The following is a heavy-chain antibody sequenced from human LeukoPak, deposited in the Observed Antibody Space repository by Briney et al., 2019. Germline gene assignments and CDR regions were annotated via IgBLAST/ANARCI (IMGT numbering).Heavy chain of an antibody. D-gene: IGHD6-13*01. CDR1: GFTFSTYA. Sequence: PGGSLRLSCAASGFTFSTYAMHWVRQAPGKGLEWVAVMSYDGADKYYADSVKGRFTISRDNSKNTLYLQMNSLRAEDTAVYYCAIIAAAGEGYFDYWGQGTLVTVSS. CDR2: MSYDGADK. V-gene: IGHV3-30*04. J-gene: IGHJ4*02. CDR3: AIIAAAGEGYFDY.